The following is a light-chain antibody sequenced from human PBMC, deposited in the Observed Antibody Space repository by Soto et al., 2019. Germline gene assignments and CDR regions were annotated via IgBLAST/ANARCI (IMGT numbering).Light chain of an antibody. J-gene: IGKJ2*01. Sequence: DIQMTQSPSSLSASVGDRVTITCRASQSIHNYLNWYQQEPGKAPKLLIYVASSLQSGVPSRFSGSGSGTDFTLTISSLQPEDFATCYCQQSYSTPTTFGQGTKLEI. CDR3: QQSYSTPTT. CDR1: QSIHNY. CDR2: VAS. V-gene: IGKV1-39*01.